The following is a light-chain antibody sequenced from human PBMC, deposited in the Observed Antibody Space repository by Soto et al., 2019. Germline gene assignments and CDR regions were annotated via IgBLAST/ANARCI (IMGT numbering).Light chain of an antibody. V-gene: IGLV2-14*01. CDR2: EVS. CDR1: SSDIGSYKY. Sequence: QSALTQRASVSGSPGQSITISCTGTSSDIGSYKYVSWYQQHPGKAPKLMIYEVSNRPSGVSNRFSGSKSGTTASLTISGLQAEDEADYYCNSKTSTSAHVIFGGGTKLTVL. J-gene: IGLJ2*01. CDR3: NSKTSTSAHVI.